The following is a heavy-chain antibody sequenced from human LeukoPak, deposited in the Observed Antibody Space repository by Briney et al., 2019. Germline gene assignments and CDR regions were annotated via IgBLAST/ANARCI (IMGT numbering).Heavy chain of an antibody. Sequence: PSETLSLTCAVYGGSFSGYYWSWIRQPPGKGLEWIGEINHSGSTNYNPSLKSRVTISVDTSKNQFSLKLSSVTAADTAVYYCARGYYYDSSGYYAGYYFDYWGQGTLVTVSS. CDR1: GGSFSGYY. V-gene: IGHV4-34*01. D-gene: IGHD3-22*01. CDR3: ARGYYYDSSGYYAGYYFDY. CDR2: INHSGST. J-gene: IGHJ4*02.